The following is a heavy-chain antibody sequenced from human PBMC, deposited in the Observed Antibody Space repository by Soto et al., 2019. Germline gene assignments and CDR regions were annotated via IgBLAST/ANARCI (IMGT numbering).Heavy chain of an antibody. CDR3: AGEASYGGGYYVSY. CDR1: GYTFTDYA. V-gene: IGHV1-3*05. Sequence: QVQVVQSGAEEKKPGASVKVSCRASGYTFTDYAIHWVRQAPGQSLEWMGWINVGNGNTIYSQKFQARVTIARDTSASTSFIELSSLTSEGTALYYCAGEASYGGGYYVSYWAQGTMVTVSS. J-gene: IGHJ4*02. D-gene: IGHD3-22*01. CDR2: INVGNGNT.